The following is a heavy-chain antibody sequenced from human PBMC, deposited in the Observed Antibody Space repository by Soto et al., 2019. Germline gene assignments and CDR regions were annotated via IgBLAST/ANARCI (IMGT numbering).Heavy chain of an antibody. CDR1: GFTFSDYY. J-gene: IGHJ3*02. CDR3: ARELITGTKPPAFDI. CDR2: ISSSSSYT. D-gene: IGHD1-20*01. Sequence: SGGSLRLSCAASGFTFSDYYMSWIRQAPGKGLEWVSYISSSSSYTNYADSVKGRFTISRDNAKNSLYLQMNSLRAEDTAVYYCARELITGTKPPAFDIWGQGTMVTVSS. V-gene: IGHV3-11*06.